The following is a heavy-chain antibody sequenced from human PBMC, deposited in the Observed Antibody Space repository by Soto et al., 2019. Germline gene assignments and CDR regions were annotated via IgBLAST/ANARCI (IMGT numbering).Heavy chain of an antibody. V-gene: IGHV1-18*01. D-gene: IGHD3-10*01. J-gene: IGHJ4*02. CDR3: ARGELLWFGESLGRPDY. CDR2: ISAYNGNT. CDR1: GYTFTSYG. Sequence: ASVKVSCKASGYTFTSYGISWVRQAPGQGLEWMGWISAYNGNTNYAQKLQGRVTMTTDTSTSTAYMELRSLRSDDTAVYYCARGELLWFGESLGRPDYWGQGTLVTVSS.